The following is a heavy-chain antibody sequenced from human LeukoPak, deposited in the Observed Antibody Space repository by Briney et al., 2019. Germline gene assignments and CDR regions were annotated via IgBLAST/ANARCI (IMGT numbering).Heavy chain of an antibody. CDR3: AKDMALGSLLGRGANWFDP. CDR2: ISWNSGSI. V-gene: IGHV3-9*01. D-gene: IGHD3-10*01. J-gene: IGHJ5*02. CDR1: GFTFDDYA. Sequence: PGGSLRLSCAASGFTFDDYAMHWVRQAPGKGLEWVSGISWNSGSIGYADSVKGRFTISRDNAKNSLYLQMNSLRAEDTALYYCAKDMALGSLLGRGANWFDPWGQGTLVTVSS.